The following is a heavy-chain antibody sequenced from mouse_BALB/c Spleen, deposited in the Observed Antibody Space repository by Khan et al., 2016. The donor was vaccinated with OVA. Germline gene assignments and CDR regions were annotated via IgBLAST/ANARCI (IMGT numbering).Heavy chain of an antibody. CDR1: GYTFTSYW. V-gene: IGHV1-52*01. CDR3: ARREKDGYDPAGFAY. J-gene: IGHJ3*01. D-gene: IGHD2-2*01. Sequence: VQLQQSRAELVRPGASVKLSGKASGYTFTSYWRNWGRQRPRQGLEGRGKLNPSDSESHYNQTFKDKATLTVDKSSGQAYMQLCIRTSEDSAVYYCARREKDGYDPAGFAYGGQGTLVTVS. CDR2: LNPSDSES.